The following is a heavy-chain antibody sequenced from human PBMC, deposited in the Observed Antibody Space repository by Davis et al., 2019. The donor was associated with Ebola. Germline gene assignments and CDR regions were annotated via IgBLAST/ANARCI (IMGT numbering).Heavy chain of an antibody. J-gene: IGHJ6*02. Sequence: GESLKISCAASGFTFNSYGMSWVRQAPGKGPEWVSATNRDGGTTFYADSVKGRFTISRDNSKNTLYLQMNSLRAEDTAVYYCARGGYSSSWPADYYYYYGMDVWGQGTTVTVSS. D-gene: IGHD6-13*01. V-gene: IGHV3-23*01. CDR1: GFTFNSYG. CDR2: TNRDGGTT. CDR3: ARGGYSSSWPADYYYYYGMDV.